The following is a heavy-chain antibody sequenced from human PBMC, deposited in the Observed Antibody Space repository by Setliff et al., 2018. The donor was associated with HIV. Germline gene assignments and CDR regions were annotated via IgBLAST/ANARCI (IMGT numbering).Heavy chain of an antibody. D-gene: IGHD2-2*01. J-gene: IGHJ4*02. Sequence: VKVSCKASGGTFGIYGISWVRQAPGQGLEWMGGTIPMFGTANKAQKFQGTVTITVDESTNTVYMELRGLRFEDTAVYYCARESACSSTSCPRVLDYWGQGTLVTVSS. V-gene: IGHV1-69*13. CDR1: GGTFGIYG. CDR2: TIPMFGTA. CDR3: ARESACSSTSCPRVLDY.